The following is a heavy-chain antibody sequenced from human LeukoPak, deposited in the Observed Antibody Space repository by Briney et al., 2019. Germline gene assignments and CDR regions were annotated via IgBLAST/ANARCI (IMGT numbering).Heavy chain of an antibody. V-gene: IGHV1-69*13. J-gene: IGHJ4*02. CDR2: IIPIFGTE. Sequence: ASVKVSCKASGGTFSSYAISGVRQAPGQGLEWMGGIIPIFGTENYAQKFQGRVTITADESTSTAYMELSSLRSEDTAVYYCARDNEDYGGNSDAYWGQGTLVTVSS. CDR3: ARDNEDYGGNSDAY. D-gene: IGHD4-23*01. CDR1: GGTFSSYA.